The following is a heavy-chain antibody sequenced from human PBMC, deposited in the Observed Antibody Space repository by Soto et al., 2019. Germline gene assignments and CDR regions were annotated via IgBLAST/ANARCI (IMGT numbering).Heavy chain of an antibody. V-gene: IGHV3-23*01. CDR1: GFTFSSYA. D-gene: IGHD6-13*01. CDR3: AKVVGFLIAADYGMDV. Sequence: SGGSLRLSCAASGFTFSSYAMSWVRQAPGKGLEWVSAISGSGGSTYYADSVKGRFTISRDNSKNTLYLQMNSLRAEDTAVYYCAKVVGFLIAADYGMDVWGQGTTVTVSS. J-gene: IGHJ6*02. CDR2: ISGSGGST.